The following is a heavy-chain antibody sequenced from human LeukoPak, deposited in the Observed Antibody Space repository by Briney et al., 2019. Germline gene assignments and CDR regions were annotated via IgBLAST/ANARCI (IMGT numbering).Heavy chain of an antibody. J-gene: IGHJ6*02. CDR3: ARDSVVVAATPGNMDV. CDR1: GFTFSDYY. Sequence: GGSLRLSCAASGFTFSDYYMSWIRQAPGKGLEWVSYISSSGSTIYNADSVKGRFTTSRDNVKNSLDLQMNSLRAEDTAVYYCARDSVVVAATPGNMDVWGQGTTVTVSS. D-gene: IGHD2-15*01. V-gene: IGHV3-11*04. CDR2: ISSSGSTI.